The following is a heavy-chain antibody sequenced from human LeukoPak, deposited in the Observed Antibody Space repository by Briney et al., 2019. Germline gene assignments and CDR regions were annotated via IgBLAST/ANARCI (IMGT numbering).Heavy chain of an antibody. CDR2: INHRGST. J-gene: IGHJ5*02. Sequence: SETLSLTCAVYGGSFSGYYWSWIRQPPGKGLEWIGEINHRGSTNYNPSLKSRVTISVDTSKNQFSLKLSSVTAADTAVYYCANGKYQLLSSWFDPWGQGTLATVSS. CDR3: ANGKYQLLSSWFDP. V-gene: IGHV4-34*01. D-gene: IGHD2-2*01. CDR1: GGSFSGYY.